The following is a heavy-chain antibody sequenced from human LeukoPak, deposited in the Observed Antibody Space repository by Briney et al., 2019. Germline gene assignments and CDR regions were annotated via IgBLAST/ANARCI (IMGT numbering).Heavy chain of an antibody. CDR2: ISSSGSTI. J-gene: IGHJ6*03. Sequence: GGSLRLSCAASGFTFSDYYMSWIRQAPGKGLEWVSYISSSGSTIHYADSVKGRFTISRDNAKNSLYLQMNSLRAEDTAVYYCARDRGYGSGSWNYYYYYMDVWGKGTTVTISS. CDR3: ARDRGYGSGSWNYYYYYMDV. CDR1: GFTFSDYY. V-gene: IGHV3-11*01. D-gene: IGHD3-10*01.